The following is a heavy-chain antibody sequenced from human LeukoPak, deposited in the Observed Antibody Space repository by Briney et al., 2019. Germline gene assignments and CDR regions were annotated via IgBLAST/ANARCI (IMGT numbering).Heavy chain of an antibody. CDR3: AYYSVLGRTFDY. J-gene: IGHJ4*02. CDR1: GGSVEDYF. V-gene: IGHV4-59*02. Sequence: SETLSLTCTVSGGSVEDYFWSWVRQPPGEGLEWIGNVHHTFSSNFSPSLKSRVTISMDTSKSQVSLRLSSVTAADTAVYYCAYYSVLGRTFDYWGQGTLVTVSS. D-gene: IGHD4-11*01. CDR2: VHHTFSS.